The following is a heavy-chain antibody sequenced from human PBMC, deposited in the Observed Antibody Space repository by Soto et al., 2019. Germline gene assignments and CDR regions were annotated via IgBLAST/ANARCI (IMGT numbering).Heavy chain of an antibody. CDR2: IYPGDSDT. J-gene: IGHJ6*02. CDR1: GYSFTSYW. V-gene: IGHV5-51*01. CDR3: ARHATGGVAVAGSYYYYGMDV. D-gene: IGHD6-19*01. Sequence: GETLKISCKGSGYSFTSYWIGWVRQMPGKGLEWMGIIYPGDSDTRYSPSFHGQVAISADKSISTAYLQWSSLKASDTAMYYCARHATGGVAVAGSYYYYGMDVVGQGTTVTVSS.